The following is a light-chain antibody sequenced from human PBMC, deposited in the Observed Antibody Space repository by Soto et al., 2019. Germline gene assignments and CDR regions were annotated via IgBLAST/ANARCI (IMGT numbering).Light chain of an antibody. Sequence: QSVLTQPASVSGSPGQSITISCTGTSGDVGGYNFVSWYQQHPGKAPKLIIYDVTQRPSGVSNHFSGSKSGNTASLTISGLQAEDEADYYCSSYSSSSPLVFGGGTKLTVL. J-gene: IGLJ2*01. V-gene: IGLV2-14*03. CDR1: SGDVGGYNF. CDR2: DVT. CDR3: SSYSSSSPLV.